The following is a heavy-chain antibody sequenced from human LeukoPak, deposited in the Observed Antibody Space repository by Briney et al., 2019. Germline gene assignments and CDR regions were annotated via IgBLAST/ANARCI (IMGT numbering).Heavy chain of an antibody. CDR1: GYTFTSYA. Sequence: ASVKISCKASGYTFTSYAMHWVRQAPGQRLEWMGWINAGNGNTKYSQKFQGRVTITRDTSASTAYMELSSLRSEDTAVYYCARTGGYGLPHFDYWGQGTLVTVSS. J-gene: IGHJ4*02. D-gene: IGHD5-12*01. CDR3: ARTGGYGLPHFDY. CDR2: INAGNGNT. V-gene: IGHV1-3*01.